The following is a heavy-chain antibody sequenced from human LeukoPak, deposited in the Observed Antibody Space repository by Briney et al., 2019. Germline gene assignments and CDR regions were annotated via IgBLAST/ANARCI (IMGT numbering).Heavy chain of an antibody. CDR2: INPNSGGT. Sequence: ASVKVSCKASGYTFTGYYMHWARQAPGQGLEWMGWINPNSGGTNYAQKFQGRVTMTRDTSISTAYMELSRLRSDDTAVYYCASFGAVAGTIYYFDYWGQGTLVTVSS. V-gene: IGHV1-2*02. CDR1: GYTFTGYY. D-gene: IGHD3-16*01. J-gene: IGHJ4*02. CDR3: ASFGAVAGTIYYFDY.